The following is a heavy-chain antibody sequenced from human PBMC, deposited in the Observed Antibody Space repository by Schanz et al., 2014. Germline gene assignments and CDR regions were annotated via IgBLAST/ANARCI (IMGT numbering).Heavy chain of an antibody. D-gene: IGHD6-19*01. Sequence: QVQLVQSGAAVKKPGSSVKVSCKASGGTFSRYAISWVRQAPGQGLEWMGRINTNTGNPTYAQGFTGRFVFSLDTSVSTAYLQISSLKAEDTAAYYCTTETIAMAGTFSIWGQGTLVTVSS. CDR2: INTNTGNP. CDR3: TTETIAMAGTFSI. V-gene: IGHV7-4-1*02. J-gene: IGHJ4*02. CDR1: GGTFSRYA.